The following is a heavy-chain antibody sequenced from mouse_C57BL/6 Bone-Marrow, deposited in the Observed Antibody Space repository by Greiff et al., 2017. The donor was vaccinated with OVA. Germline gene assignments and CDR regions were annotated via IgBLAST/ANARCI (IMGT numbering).Heavy chain of an antibody. CDR1: GFTFSDYG. J-gene: IGHJ4*01. CDR3: ARPYGHYAMDY. Sequence: EVHLVESGGGLVKPGGSLKLSCAASGFTFSDYGMHWVRQAPEKGLEWVAYISSGSSTIYYADTVKGRFTISRDNAKNTLFLQRTSLRSEDTAMYYCARPYGHYAMDYWGQGTSVTVAS. CDR2: ISSGSSTI. V-gene: IGHV5-17*01. D-gene: IGHD1-1*02.